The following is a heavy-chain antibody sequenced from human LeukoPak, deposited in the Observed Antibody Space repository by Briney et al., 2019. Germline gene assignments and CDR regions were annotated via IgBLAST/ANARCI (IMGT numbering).Heavy chain of an antibody. CDR2: IYYTGAT. D-gene: IGHD2-15*01. J-gene: IGHJ6*02. V-gene: IGHV4-59*08. CDR1: GGSISGYF. CDR3: ARHDPVGYYQHGMDV. Sequence: SSETLSLTCTVSGGSISGYFWSCIRQPPGQGLEFIGYIYYTGATHYNPSLKSRVTMSVDTSKNQFSLKLSSVTAADTAVYYCARHDPVGYYQHGMDVWGQGTTVTVSS.